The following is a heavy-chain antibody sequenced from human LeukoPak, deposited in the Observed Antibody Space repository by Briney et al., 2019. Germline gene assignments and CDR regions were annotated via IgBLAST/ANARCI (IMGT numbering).Heavy chain of an antibody. V-gene: IGHV3-48*03. CDR2: ISSSGSTI. Sequence: GGSLRLSCAASGFTFSSYEMNWVRQAPGKGLEWVSYISSSGSTIYYADSVKGRFTISRDNAKSSLYLQMNSLRAEDTAVYYCAPATGSVTGTNYYYYMNVWGTGTTVTVSS. D-gene: IGHD6-13*01. CDR1: GFTFSSYE. J-gene: IGHJ6*03. CDR3: APATGSVTGTNYYYYMNV.